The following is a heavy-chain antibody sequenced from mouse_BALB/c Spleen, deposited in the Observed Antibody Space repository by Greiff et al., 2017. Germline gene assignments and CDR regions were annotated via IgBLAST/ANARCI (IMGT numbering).Heavy chain of an antibody. Sequence: QVQLKESGAELAKPGASVKMSCKASGYTFTSYWMHWVKQRPGQGLEWIGYINPSTGYTEYNQKFKDKATLTADKSSSTAYMQLSSLTSEDSAVYYCARTTFMDYWGQGTSVTVSS. J-gene: IGHJ4*01. CDR2: INPSTGYT. CDR3: ARTTFMDY. V-gene: IGHV1-7*01. D-gene: IGHD1-1*01. CDR1: GYTFTSYW.